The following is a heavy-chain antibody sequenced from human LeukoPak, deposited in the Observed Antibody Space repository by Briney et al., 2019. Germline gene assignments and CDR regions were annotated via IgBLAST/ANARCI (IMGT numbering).Heavy chain of an antibody. CDR2: VSATGST. J-gene: IGHJ4*02. CDR1: GGSISDFY. Sequence: KPSVTLSLTCTVSGGSISDFYWSWIRQPAGKGLEYIGRVSATGSTSFNPSLQSRVTMSVDTSKSQFSLKLSSVTAADTAVYYCAQVTVGGHFDFWGQGILVTVSS. CDR3: AQVTVGGHFDF. D-gene: IGHD6-19*01. V-gene: IGHV4-4*07.